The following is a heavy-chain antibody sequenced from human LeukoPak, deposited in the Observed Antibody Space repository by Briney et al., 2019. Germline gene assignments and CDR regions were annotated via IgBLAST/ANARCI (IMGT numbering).Heavy chain of an antibody. CDR2: ISTYNGNT. CDR3: ARFSHDILTGYYAYYFDY. D-gene: IGHD3-9*01. J-gene: IGHJ4*02. CDR1: GYTFISYG. Sequence: ASVKVSCKASGYTFISYGISWVRQAPGQGLEWMGWISTYNGNTDYAQKFQGRVTMTTDTSTSTAYMELRSLRSDDTAVYYCARFSHDILTGYYAYYFDYWGQGTLVTVSS. V-gene: IGHV1-18*01.